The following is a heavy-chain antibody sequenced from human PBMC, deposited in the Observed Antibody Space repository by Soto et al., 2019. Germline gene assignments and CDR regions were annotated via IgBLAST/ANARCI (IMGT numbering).Heavy chain of an antibody. D-gene: IGHD3-10*01. CDR2: VSPPFRTS. CDR3: ARVLYYGSVSYSPYGMDV. CDR1: GVSFNNNG. Sequence: QVQLVQSGAEVKKPGSSVKVSCKTSGVSFNNNGIGWVRQAPGHGLELMEGVSPPFRTSNYARKFQGRISSTADASTGTVNMELSSLTSEDTAQYYCARVLYYGSVSYSPYGMDVWGQGTKVTVSS. J-gene: IGHJ6*02. V-gene: IGHV1-69*01.